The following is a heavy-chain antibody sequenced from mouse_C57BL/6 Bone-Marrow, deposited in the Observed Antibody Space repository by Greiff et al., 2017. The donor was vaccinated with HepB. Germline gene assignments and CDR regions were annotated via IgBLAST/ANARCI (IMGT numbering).Heavy chain of an antibody. J-gene: IGHJ4*01. CDR1: GYTFTDYE. CDR3: TYKFITTVVADYYAMDY. Sequence: QVHVKQSGAELVRPGASVTLSCKASGYTFTDYEMHWVKQTPVHGLEWIGAIDPETGGTAYNQKFKGKAILTADKSSSTAYMELRSLTSEDSAVYYCTYKFITTVVADYYAMDYWGQGTSVTVSS. CDR2: IDPETGGT. V-gene: IGHV1-15*01. D-gene: IGHD1-1*01.